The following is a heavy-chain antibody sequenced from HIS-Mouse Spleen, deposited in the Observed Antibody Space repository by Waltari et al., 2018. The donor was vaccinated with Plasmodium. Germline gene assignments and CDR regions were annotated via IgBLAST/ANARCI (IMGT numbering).Heavy chain of an antibody. CDR1: GSTFTGYF. CDR3: ARDPKQLGSAFDI. J-gene: IGHJ3*02. Sequence: QVQLVQSGAEVKKPGASVKVSCKASGSTFTGYFMHWVRQAPGQGLEWMGWINPNSGGTNYAQRFQGRVTMTRDTSISTAYMELSRLRSDDTAVYYCARDPKQLGSAFDIWGQGTMVTVSS. D-gene: IGHD7-27*01. CDR2: INPNSGGT. V-gene: IGHV1-2*02.